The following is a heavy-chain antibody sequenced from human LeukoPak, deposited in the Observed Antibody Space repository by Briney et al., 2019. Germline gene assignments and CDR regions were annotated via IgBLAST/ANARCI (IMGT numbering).Heavy chain of an antibody. D-gene: IGHD6-13*01. CDR2: IRGKANSYAT. V-gene: IGHV3-73*01. CDR3: TRLSEYASSVYFDY. CDR1: GFTFSDSA. J-gene: IGHJ4*02. Sequence: QSGGSLRLSCAASGFTFSDSAVHWVRQASGKGLEWVGRIRGKANSYATAYVESVKGRFNISRDDSENTAYLQMNSLKAEDTAVYFCTRLSEYASSVYFDYWGQGTLVTVSS.